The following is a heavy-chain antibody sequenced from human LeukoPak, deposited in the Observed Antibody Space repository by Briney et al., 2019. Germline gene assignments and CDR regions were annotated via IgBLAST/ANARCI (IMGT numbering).Heavy chain of an antibody. CDR3: SRGVGSIEAAGTYYYYYYMDV. D-gene: IGHD6-13*01. CDR2: MNPNSGNT. CDR1: GYTFTSYD. Sequence: ASVKLSCKASGYTFTSYDINWVRQATGQGLEWMGWMNPNSGNTGYAQNFQGRVTLTRITSISTANLEPSSLRSADTAVYSCSRGVGSIEAAGTYYYYYYMDVWGKGTTVTVSS. J-gene: IGHJ6*03. V-gene: IGHV1-8*02.